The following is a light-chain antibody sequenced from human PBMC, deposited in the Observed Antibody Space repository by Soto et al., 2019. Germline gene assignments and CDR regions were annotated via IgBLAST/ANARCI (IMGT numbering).Light chain of an antibody. J-gene: IGLJ2*01. CDR2: EVS. CDR1: SSDVGAYNY. Sequence: QSALTQPASVSGSPGQSITISCTGTSSDVGAYNYVSWYQQHPGKAPKHIIYEVSHRPSGVSNRFSGSKSGNTASLTISGLQSEDEADYCCSSYTSSTTLVFGGGTKLTVL. V-gene: IGLV2-14*01. CDR3: SSYTSSTTLV.